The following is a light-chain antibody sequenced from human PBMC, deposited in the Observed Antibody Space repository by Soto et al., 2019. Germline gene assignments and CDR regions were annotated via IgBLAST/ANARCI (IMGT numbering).Light chain of an antibody. J-gene: IGLJ1*01. V-gene: IGLV2-14*01. CDR1: SSDIGGYNY. CDR3: SSYTSSNTLV. CDR2: EVT. Sequence: QSALTQPASVSGSPGQSITISCTGGSSDIGGYNYVSWFQQHPGKAPKLMIYEVTNRPSGVSNRFSGSKSGSTASLTISGLQAEDEADYYCSSYTSSNTLVFGTGTKV.